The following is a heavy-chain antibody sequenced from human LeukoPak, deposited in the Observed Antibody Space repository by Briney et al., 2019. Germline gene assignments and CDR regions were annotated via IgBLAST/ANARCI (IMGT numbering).Heavy chain of an antibody. CDR1: GFTFSNYY. D-gene: IGHD2-2*01. CDR2: ISSSGSTT. V-gene: IGHV3-11*04. J-gene: IGHJ6*03. CDR3: ARDHPLYCSSTSCPDYYYYMDV. Sequence: PGGSLTLSCAVSGFTFSNYYMSWVRQAPGKGLEWVSYISSSGSTTYYADSVKGRFTISRDNAKNSLYLQMNSLRAEDTAVYYCARDHPLYCSSTSCPDYYYYMDVWGKGTTVTVSS.